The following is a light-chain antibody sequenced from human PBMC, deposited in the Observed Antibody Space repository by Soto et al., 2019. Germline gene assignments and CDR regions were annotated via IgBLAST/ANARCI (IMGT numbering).Light chain of an antibody. V-gene: IGLV1-44*01. Sequence: QPVLPQPPSASGTPGQRVTISCSGSSSNIGSNTVNWYQQLPGTAPKLLIYSYNQRPSGVPDRFSGSKSGTSASLAISGLQSEDEADYYCAAWDGSLKGVVFGGGTKVTVL. CDR3: AAWDGSLKGVV. J-gene: IGLJ2*01. CDR2: SYN. CDR1: SSNIGSNT.